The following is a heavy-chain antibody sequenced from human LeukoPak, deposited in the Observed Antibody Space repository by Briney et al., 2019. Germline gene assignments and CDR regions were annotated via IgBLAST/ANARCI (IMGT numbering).Heavy chain of an antibody. V-gene: IGHV3-21*01. Sequence: GGSLRLSCAASGFTFSSYSMNWVRQAPGKGLEWVSSISSSSSYIYYADSVKGRFTISRDNAKNSLYLQMNSLRAEDTAVYYCAREGGYGDYARTLTLASDYWGQGTLVTVSS. J-gene: IGHJ4*02. CDR1: GFTFSSYS. CDR2: ISSSSSYI. D-gene: IGHD4-17*01. CDR3: AREGGYGDYARTLTLASDY.